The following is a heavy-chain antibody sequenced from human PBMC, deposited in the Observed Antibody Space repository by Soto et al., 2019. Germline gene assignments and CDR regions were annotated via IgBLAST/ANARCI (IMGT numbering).Heavy chain of an antibody. CDR2: INPLFGKT. CDR3: ARIFYGYNTGTGY. Sequence: QVQLVQSGAEVKKPGSSVKVSCKASGGTFSNYALTWVRQAPGQGLEWMGGINPLFGKTTYAQKFQDRVTITADESTTTAYMELTSLRSDDTAVDYCARIFYGYNTGTGYWGQGTLVTVSS. J-gene: IGHJ4*02. V-gene: IGHV1-69*12. D-gene: IGHD5-12*01. CDR1: GGTFSNYA.